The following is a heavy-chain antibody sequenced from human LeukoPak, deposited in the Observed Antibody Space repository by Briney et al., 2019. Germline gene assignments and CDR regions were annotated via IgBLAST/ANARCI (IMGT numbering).Heavy chain of an antibody. CDR2: MNPNSGNT. CDR1: GYTFTSYD. J-gene: IGHJ5*02. V-gene: IGHV1-8*03. Sequence: ASVNVSCKASGYTFTSYDINWVRQATGQGLEWMGWMNPNSGNTGYAQEFQGRVTITRNTYISTAYMELSSLRSEDTAVYYCARAYNWDYEGGWFDPWGQGTLVTVSS. CDR3: ARAYNWDYEGGWFDP. D-gene: IGHD1-7*01.